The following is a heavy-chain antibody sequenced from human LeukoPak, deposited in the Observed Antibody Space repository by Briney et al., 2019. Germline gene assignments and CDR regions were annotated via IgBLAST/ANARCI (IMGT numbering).Heavy chain of an antibody. CDR2: IGTAGDT. Sequence: GGSLRLSCAASGFTFSSYDMHWVRQATGKGLEWVSAIGTAGDTYYPGSVKGRFTISRENAKNSLYLQMNSLRVGDTAVYYCARENYPSYYYGMDVWGQGTTVTVSS. CDR3: ARENYPSYYYGMDV. D-gene: IGHD1-7*01. V-gene: IGHV3-13*01. CDR1: GFTFSSYD. J-gene: IGHJ6*02.